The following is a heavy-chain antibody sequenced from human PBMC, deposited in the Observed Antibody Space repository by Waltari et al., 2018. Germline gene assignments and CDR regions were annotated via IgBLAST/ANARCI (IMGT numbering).Heavy chain of an antibody. V-gene: IGHV3-74*01. J-gene: IGHJ4*02. Sequence: EVQLVESGGGLVQPGGSLRLSCAASGFTFSNSWMHWVRQAPGKGWVWVSCTTFDGSTATYADSVKGRFTISRDNAENIVYLQMNSLRAEDTAVYYCARNPDSGRLDSWGQGILVTVSS. D-gene: IGHD3-10*01. CDR1: GFTFSNSW. CDR3: ARNPDSGRLDS. CDR2: TTFDGSTA.